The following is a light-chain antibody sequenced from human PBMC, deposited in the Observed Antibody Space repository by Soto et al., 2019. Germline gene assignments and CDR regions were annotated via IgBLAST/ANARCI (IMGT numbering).Light chain of an antibody. CDR3: QQFHISRT. CDR1: QSVSSY. CDR2: GAS. J-gene: IGKJ1*01. V-gene: IGKV3-20*01. Sequence: EIVVTQSPATLSLSPGERATLSCRASQSVSSYLAWYQVKPGQAPRLLFYGASSRATGIPDRFIGSGSGTDFTLTITGLEPEDFAVYYCQQFHISRTFGQGTKVDIK.